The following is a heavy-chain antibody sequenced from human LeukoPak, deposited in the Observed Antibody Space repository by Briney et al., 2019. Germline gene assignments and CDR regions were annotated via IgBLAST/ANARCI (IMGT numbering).Heavy chain of an antibody. CDR2: ITSSGSTI. CDR3: ARDPDYGDPY. Sequence: GGSLRLSCVTSGFSFSDNYMSWFRLSPGKGLEWVSYITSSGSTIEYADSVKGRFTISRDNAESSLYLQMNDARPEDTAVYYCARDPDYGDPYWGQGTLVTVSS. CDR1: GFSFSDNY. D-gene: IGHD4-17*01. J-gene: IGHJ4*02. V-gene: IGHV3-11*01.